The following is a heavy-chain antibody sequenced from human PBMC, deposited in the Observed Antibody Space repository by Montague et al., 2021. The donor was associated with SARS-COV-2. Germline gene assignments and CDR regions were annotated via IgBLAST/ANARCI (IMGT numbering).Heavy chain of an antibody. CDR3: ARHVSNLRAAVDCFDY. Sequence: SETLSLTCLVSGGTISTDNLYWYWAWLRPPPGKGLVWIGSIFHNGASYYTLSLHTRVTISTNTSRNHFSLSLTSVTAPDTAVYYCARHVSNLRAAVDCFDYWGQGTPVTVSS. D-gene: IGHD5/OR15-5a*01. CDR2: IFHNGAS. J-gene: IGHJ4*02. CDR1: GGTISTDNLYWY. V-gene: IGHV4-39*01.